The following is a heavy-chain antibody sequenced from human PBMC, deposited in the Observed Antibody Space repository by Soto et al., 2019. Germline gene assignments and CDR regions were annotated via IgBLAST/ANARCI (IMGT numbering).Heavy chain of an antibody. J-gene: IGHJ5*01. CDR2: ISRSGDSA. CDR1: GFSFSEYA. CDR3: AKGPDVSGYYHNGFAS. D-gene: IGHD3-22*01. Sequence: EVHLLESGGALVQPGGSLTLSCAASGFSFSEYAMSWVRQAPGKGLEWVSSISRSGDSAYYADSGNGRLAISRDRPKNRLSLQMNRLRVEDTAVYYCAKGPDVSGYYHNGFASGGQGTLITVSS. V-gene: IGHV3-23*01.